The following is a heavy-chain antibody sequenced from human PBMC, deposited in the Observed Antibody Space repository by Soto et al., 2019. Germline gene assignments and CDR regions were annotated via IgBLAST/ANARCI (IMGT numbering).Heavy chain of an antibody. CDR3: ARGAIAAVPAALSSYHDYTNYRFDS. Sequence: QVQLAQSGAEMTKPGSSVKVSCRASGGSFSDFAFSWVRQAPGQGLEWMGGIIPMFAATKYAQRLQDRVTLTADESTNTVYLALNSLTSDDTAIYYCARGAIAAVPAALSSYHDYTNYRFDSWGQGTLVTVSS. CDR1: GGSFSDFA. D-gene: IGHD2-15*01. V-gene: IGHV1-69*01. J-gene: IGHJ4*02. CDR2: IIPMFAAT.